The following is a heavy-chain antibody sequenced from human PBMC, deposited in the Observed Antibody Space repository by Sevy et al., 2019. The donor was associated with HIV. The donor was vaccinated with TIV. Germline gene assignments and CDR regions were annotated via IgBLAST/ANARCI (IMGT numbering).Heavy chain of an antibody. V-gene: IGHV5-51*01. J-gene: IGHJ3*02. Sequence: GESLKISCKGSGYSFTSYWIGWVRQMPGKGLEWMGIIYPGDSDTRYSPSFQGQVTISADKFISTAYLQWSSLKASDTAMYYCATHNGDYAPNDAFDIWGQGTMVTVSS. CDR2: IYPGDSDT. CDR3: ATHNGDYAPNDAFDI. CDR1: GYSFTSYW. D-gene: IGHD4-17*01.